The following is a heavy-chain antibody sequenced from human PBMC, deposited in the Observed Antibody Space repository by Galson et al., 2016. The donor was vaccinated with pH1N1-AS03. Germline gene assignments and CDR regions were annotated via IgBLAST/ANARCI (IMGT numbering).Heavy chain of an antibody. CDR2: ISSRGDDI. Sequence: SLRLSCAGSGFTFSKYSIAWVRQAPGQGLEWVSSISSRGDDIYYADSVKGRFTISRDNAKNSLYLQMNGLRVEDTALYYCARPTAGLYSTYFGLDVRGQGTTVTVSS. CDR3: ARPTAGLYSTYFGLDV. CDR1: GFTFSKYS. D-gene: IGHD6-13*01. V-gene: IGHV3-21*06. J-gene: IGHJ6*02.